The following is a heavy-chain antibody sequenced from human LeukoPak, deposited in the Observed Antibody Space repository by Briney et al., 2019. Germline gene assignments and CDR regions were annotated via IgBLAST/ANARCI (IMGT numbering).Heavy chain of an antibody. CDR2: ITWNSGDR. V-gene: IGHV3-9*01. CDR3: ARESAAGGSIAAAVNDY. D-gene: IGHD6-13*01. J-gene: IGHJ4*02. Sequence: GGSLRLSCAASGFTFNDYTMHWVRQAPGKGLEWVSGITWNSGDRDYADSVKGRFTISRDNAKNSLYLQMNSLRAEDTAVYYCARESAAGGSIAAAVNDYWGQGTLVTVSS. CDR1: GFTFNDYT.